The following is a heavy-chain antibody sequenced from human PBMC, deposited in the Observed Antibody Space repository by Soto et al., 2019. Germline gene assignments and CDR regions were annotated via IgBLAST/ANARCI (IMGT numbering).Heavy chain of an antibody. D-gene: IGHD2-8*01. CDR3: VTAYGVNTSPPYYCGMDV. Sequence: ASVKVSCKVSGYTLTELSMYWVRQAPGKGLEWMGGFDFEDGETIYAQKFHGRVTMTEDRSTDTAYMELSSLRSEDTAVYHCVTAYGVNTSPPYYCGMDVWG. V-gene: IGHV1-24*01. CDR2: FDFEDGET. CDR1: GYTLTELS. J-gene: IGHJ6*02.